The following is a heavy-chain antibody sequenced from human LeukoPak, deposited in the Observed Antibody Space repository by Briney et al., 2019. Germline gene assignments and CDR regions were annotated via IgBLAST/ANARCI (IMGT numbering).Heavy chain of an antibody. D-gene: IGHD3-22*01. CDR1: GGTFSSYA. CDR2: IIPIFGTA. Sequence: GASVKVSCKASGGTFSSYAISWVRQAPGQGLEWMGGIIPIFGTANYAQKFQGRVTITADESTSTAYMELSSLRSEDTAVYYCCYDSSGYISHDYWGRGTLVTVYS. V-gene: IGHV1-69*13. CDR3: CYDSSGYISHDY. J-gene: IGHJ4*02.